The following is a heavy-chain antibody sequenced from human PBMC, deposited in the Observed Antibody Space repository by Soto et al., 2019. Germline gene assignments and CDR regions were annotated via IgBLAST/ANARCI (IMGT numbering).Heavy chain of an antibody. J-gene: IGHJ5*02. Sequence: SETLSLTCTVSGASISGFYWSWIRKSAGKGLERIGRIYATGTTDYNPSLKSRVMMSVDTSKKQFSLKLRSVTAADTAVYYCVRDGTKTLRDWFDPWGQGISVTVSS. CDR1: GASISGFY. CDR3: VRDGTKTLRDWFDP. CDR2: IYATGTT. D-gene: IGHD1-1*01. V-gene: IGHV4-4*07.